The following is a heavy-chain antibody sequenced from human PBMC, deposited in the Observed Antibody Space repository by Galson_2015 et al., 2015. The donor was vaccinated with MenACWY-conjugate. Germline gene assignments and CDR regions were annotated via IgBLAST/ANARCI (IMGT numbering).Heavy chain of an antibody. Sequence: SLRLSCAASGFIFNTYWMHWVRHAPGKGLEWVSRINPGGSSTTYADSVKDRFTTSRDNAKNTLYLQMNSLRPEDTAVFYCAKTRGASFYFDSWGQGTLVTVSS. V-gene: IGHV3-74*01. CDR3: AKTRGASFYFDS. CDR1: GFIFNTYW. CDR2: INPGGSST. J-gene: IGHJ4*02. D-gene: IGHD1-26*01.